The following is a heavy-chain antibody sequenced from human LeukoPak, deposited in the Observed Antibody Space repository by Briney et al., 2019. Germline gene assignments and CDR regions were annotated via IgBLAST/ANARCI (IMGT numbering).Heavy chain of an antibody. CDR1: GFTFSSYW. V-gene: IGHV3-7*03. Sequence: GGSLRLSCAGSGFTFSSYWMTWVRQAPGKGLEWVANIKQDGSEKYYVDSVKGRFAISRDNAKNSLYLQMNSLRAEDTALYYCAKVYYYYDSSGYGAYYFDYWGQGTLVTVSS. CDR3: AKVYYYYDSSGYGAYYFDY. CDR2: IKQDGSEK. J-gene: IGHJ4*02. D-gene: IGHD3-22*01.